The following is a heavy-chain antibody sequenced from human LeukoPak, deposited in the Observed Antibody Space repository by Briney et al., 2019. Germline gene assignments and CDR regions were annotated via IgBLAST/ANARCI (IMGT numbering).Heavy chain of an antibody. CDR2: ISAYNGNT. Sequence: ASVKVSCKASGYTFTSYGISWVRQAPGQGLEWMGWISAYNGNTNYAQKLQGRVTMTTDTSTSTAYMELRSLRSDDTAVYYCARDTTRSGYFDWLLVSYYFDYWGQGTLVTVSS. CDR3: ARDTTRSGYFDWLLVSYYFDY. V-gene: IGHV1-18*01. CDR1: GYTFTSYG. D-gene: IGHD3-9*01. J-gene: IGHJ4*02.